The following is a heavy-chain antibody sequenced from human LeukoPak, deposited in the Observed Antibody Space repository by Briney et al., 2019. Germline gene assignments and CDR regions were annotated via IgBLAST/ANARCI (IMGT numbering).Heavy chain of an antibody. CDR1: GYTFTSYA. Sequence: GASVKVSCKASGYTFTSYAMNWVRQAPGQGLEWMGWINTNTGNPTYAQGFTGRFVFSLDTSVSTAYLQTSSLKAEDTAVYYCARGIGEFQPLWYFDLWGRGTLVTVSS. V-gene: IGHV7-4-1*02. CDR3: ARGIGEFQPLWYFDL. CDR2: INTNTGNP. J-gene: IGHJ2*01. D-gene: IGHD3-10*01.